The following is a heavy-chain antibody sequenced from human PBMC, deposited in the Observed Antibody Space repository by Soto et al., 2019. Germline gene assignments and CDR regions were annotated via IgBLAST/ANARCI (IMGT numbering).Heavy chain of an antibody. V-gene: IGHV1-69*13. CDR2: IIPIFGTA. CDR3: ARDRDPVGYDWNYQYYFDY. J-gene: IGHJ4*01. CDR1: AGTFSSYT. D-gene: IGHD1-7*01. Sequence: SVKVSCKASAGTFSSYTISWVRQAPGQGLEWMGGIIPIFGTANYAQKFQGRVTITADESTSTAYMELSSLRSEDTAVYYCARDRDPVGYDWNYQYYFDYWG.